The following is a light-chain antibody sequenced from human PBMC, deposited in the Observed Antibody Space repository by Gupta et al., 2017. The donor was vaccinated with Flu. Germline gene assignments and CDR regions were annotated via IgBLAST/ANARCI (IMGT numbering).Light chain of an antibody. J-gene: IGKJ2*01. CDR3: QQYNSYSYT. CDR1: QSISSR. V-gene: IGKV1-5*03. Sequence: PSTLSASVGDRVTITCRASQSISSRLAWYQQKPGKAPRLLIYKASSLQSGVPSRFSGSGSGTEFTLTISSLHPDDFATYYCQQYNSYSYTLGQGTKMEIK. CDR2: KAS.